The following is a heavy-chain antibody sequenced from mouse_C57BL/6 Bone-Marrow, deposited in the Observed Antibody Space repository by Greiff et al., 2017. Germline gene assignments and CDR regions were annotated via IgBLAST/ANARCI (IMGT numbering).Heavy chain of an antibody. V-gene: IGHV1-59*01. Sequence: QVQLQQPGAELVRPGTSVKLSCKASGYTFTSYWMHWVKQRPGQGLEWIGVIDPSDSYTNYNQKFKGKATLTVDTSSSTAYMQLSSLTSAGSAVYDCASEGQVRIREEFDYWGQGTTLTVSS. CDR3: ASEGQVRIREEFDY. D-gene: IGHD3-3*01. CDR2: IDPSDSYT. CDR1: GYTFTSYW. J-gene: IGHJ2*01.